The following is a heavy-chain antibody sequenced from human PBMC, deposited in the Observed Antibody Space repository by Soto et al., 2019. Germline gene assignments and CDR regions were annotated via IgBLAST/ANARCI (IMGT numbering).Heavy chain of an antibody. CDR1: GFTFSDHA. Sequence: EVQLLESGGGLVQPGGSLRLSCAASGFTFSDHAMSWVRQAPGEGLEWVSTISRAGDSAYFAVSVKGRFTISRDNSKNTLHLQMNSLRVGDTAVYFCAKTRGLPSEFDHLGQGSLVTVSS. J-gene: IGHJ4*02. CDR2: ISRAGDSA. CDR3: AKTRGLPSEFDH. V-gene: IGHV3-23*01.